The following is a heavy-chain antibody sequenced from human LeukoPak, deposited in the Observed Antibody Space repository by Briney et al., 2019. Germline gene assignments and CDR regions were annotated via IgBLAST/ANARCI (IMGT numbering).Heavy chain of an antibody. V-gene: IGHV3-30*02. CDR3: AKIADRAMVSY. Sequence: PGGSLRLSCAAYGFTFSSYGLHWVGQAPGKGLEGVAFIRYDGSNKYYADSVKGRFTTSTDNCKNTLYLHSNSRRDEDTAVYYCAKIADRAMVSYWGQGTLVTVSS. J-gene: IGHJ4*02. CDR2: IRYDGSNK. CDR1: GFTFSSYG. D-gene: IGHD5-18*01.